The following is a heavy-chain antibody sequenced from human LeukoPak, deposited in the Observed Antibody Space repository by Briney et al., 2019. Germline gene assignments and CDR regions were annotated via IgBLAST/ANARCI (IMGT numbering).Heavy chain of an antibody. CDR2: ITGGASTT. CDR1: GFTFSSYA. CDR3: AKDRGTTRLDGFDL. Sequence: QSGGSLRLSCGASGFTFSSYAMSWVRRAPGKGLEWVSVITGGASTTYYTDSVKGRFTISRDDSKNTLFLQMSCLRAEDTAIYYCAKDRGTTRLDGFDLWGQGTVVTVSS. V-gene: IGHV3-23*01. D-gene: IGHD1-1*01. J-gene: IGHJ3*01.